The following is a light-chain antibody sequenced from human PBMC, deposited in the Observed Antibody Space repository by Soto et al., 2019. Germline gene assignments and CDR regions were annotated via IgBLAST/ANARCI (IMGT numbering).Light chain of an antibody. Sequence: DFQMTQSPSTLPASVGDRVTITCRASQNIRSRLAWFQQKPGKAPKLLIYDASSLESGVPQRFSGSGSGTEFTLTISSLQTDDFAAYHCQKYESYPWTFGQGTKVDIK. J-gene: IGKJ1*01. CDR2: DAS. CDR3: QKYESYPWT. V-gene: IGKV1-5*01. CDR1: QNIRSR.